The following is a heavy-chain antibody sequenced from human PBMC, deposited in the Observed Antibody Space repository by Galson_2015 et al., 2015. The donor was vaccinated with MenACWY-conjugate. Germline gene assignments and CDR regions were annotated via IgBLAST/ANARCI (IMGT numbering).Heavy chain of an antibody. CDR2: ISYDGSNE. CDR3: AKDWSVPYSTISYYFYMDV. D-gene: IGHD6-13*01. J-gene: IGHJ6*03. V-gene: IGHV3-30*18. Sequence: SLRLSCAASGFTFGRFGMHWVRQAPGKGLEWMAVISYDGSNESYADSVKGRFTISRDNSKNTPYLQMNSLRADDTAVYYCAKDWSVPYSTISYYFYMDVWGKGTTVTVSS. CDR1: GFTFGRFG.